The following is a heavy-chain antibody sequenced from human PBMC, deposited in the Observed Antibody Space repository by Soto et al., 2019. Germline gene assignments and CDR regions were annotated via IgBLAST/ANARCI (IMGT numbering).Heavy chain of an antibody. Sequence: ASVKVSCKASGYTFTSYGISWVRQAPGQGLEWMGWISAYNGNTNYAQKLQGRVTMTTDTSTSTAYMELRSLRSDDTAVYYCARKGGSWYQSPKKHFDYWGQGTLVTVSS. CDR2: ISAYNGNT. CDR3: ARKGGSWYQSPKKHFDY. V-gene: IGHV1-18*04. CDR1: GYTFTSYG. D-gene: IGHD6-13*01. J-gene: IGHJ4*02.